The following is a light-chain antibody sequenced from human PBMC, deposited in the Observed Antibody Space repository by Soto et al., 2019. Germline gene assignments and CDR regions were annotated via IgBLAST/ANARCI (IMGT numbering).Light chain of an antibody. V-gene: IGKV3-15*01. CDR2: GAS. J-gene: IGKJ1*01. CDR3: QHYKNWPRT. Sequence: EIVMTQSPATLSVSPGERATLSCRASQSVSSNLAWYQQKPGQAPRLLIYGASTRATGSPARFSGSGSGTEFTLTISSLQSEDFAVYYCQHYKNWPRTFGQGTKVEIK. CDR1: QSVSSN.